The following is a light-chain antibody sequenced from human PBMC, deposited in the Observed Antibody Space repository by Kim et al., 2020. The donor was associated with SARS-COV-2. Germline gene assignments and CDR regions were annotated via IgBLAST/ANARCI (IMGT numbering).Light chain of an antibody. Sequence: QSALTQPASVSGSPGQSITISCTGTSSDIGTYNYVSWYQQHPGKAPELMIYDVSNRPSGVSSRFSGSKSGNTASLTISGLQAEDEADYYCSSYTTSYILDFGGGTKLTVL. CDR2: DVS. J-gene: IGLJ2*01. V-gene: IGLV2-14*03. CDR1: SSDIGTYNY. CDR3: SSYTTSYILD.